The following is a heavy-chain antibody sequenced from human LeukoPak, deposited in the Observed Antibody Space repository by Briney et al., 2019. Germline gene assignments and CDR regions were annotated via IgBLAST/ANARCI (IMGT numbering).Heavy chain of an antibody. Sequence: QTGGSLRLSCTASGFTFGDYAMSWVRQAPGEGLEWVGFIRSKAYGGTTEYAASVKGRFTISRDDSKSIAYLQMNSLKTEDTAVYYCTRTYYYGSGSYFGYWGQGTLVTVSS. CDR2: IRSKAYGGTT. J-gene: IGHJ4*02. CDR1: GFTFGDYA. D-gene: IGHD3-10*01. CDR3: TRTYYYGSGSYFGY. V-gene: IGHV3-49*04.